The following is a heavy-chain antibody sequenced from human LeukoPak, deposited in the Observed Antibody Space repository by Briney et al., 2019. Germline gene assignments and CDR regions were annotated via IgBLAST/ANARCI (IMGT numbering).Heavy chain of an antibody. D-gene: IGHD3-16*01. Sequence: PGGSLRLSCAASGFTSSSYAMSWVRQAPGKGLESVSGNSGSGGSTYYADSVKGRFTISRDNSKNTLYLQMNSLRAEDTAVYYCAKSPDSDDSCFDYWGQGTLVTVSS. V-gene: IGHV3-23*01. J-gene: IGHJ4*02. CDR2: NSGSGGST. CDR3: AKSPDSDDSCFDY. CDR1: GFTSSSYA.